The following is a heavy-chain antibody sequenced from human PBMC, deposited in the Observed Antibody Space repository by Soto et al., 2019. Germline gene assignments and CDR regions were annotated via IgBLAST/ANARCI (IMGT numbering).Heavy chain of an antibody. Sequence: QVQLQESGPGLVKPSQTLSLTCTVSGGSISSGGYYWSWIRQHPGKGLEWIGYIYYSGSTYYNPSLKSRVTISVDTYKNQSSLKLSSVTAADTAVYYCARMVRDTAMALSDYWGQGTLVTVSS. D-gene: IGHD5-18*01. V-gene: IGHV4-31*03. CDR3: ARMVRDTAMALSDY. CDR1: GGSISSGGYY. J-gene: IGHJ4*02. CDR2: IYYSGST.